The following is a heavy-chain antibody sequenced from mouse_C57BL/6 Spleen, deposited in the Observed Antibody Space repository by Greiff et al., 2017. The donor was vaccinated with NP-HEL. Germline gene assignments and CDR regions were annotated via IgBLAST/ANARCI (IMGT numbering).Heavy chain of an antibody. Sequence: EVQGVESGGGLVKPGGSLKLSCAASGFTFSSYAMSWVRQTPEKRLEWVATISDGGSYTYYPDNVKGRFTISRDNAKNNLYLQMSHLKSEDTAMYYCAKSATTVDVFAYWGQGTLVTVSA. CDR2: ISDGGSYT. CDR1: GFTFSSYA. D-gene: IGHD1-1*01. V-gene: IGHV5-4*01. CDR3: AKSATTVDVFAY. J-gene: IGHJ3*01.